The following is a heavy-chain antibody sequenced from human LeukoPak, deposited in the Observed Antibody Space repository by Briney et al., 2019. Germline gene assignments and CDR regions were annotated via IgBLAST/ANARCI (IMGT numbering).Heavy chain of an antibody. Sequence: PSETLSLTCTVSGGSISSSSYYWGWIRQPPGKGLEWIGGIYYSGSTYYNPSLKSRVTISVDTSKNQFSLKLSSVTAADTAVYYCARLQGWPPYYYYMDVWGKGTTVTVSS. CDR1: GGSISSSSYY. CDR2: IYYSGST. V-gene: IGHV4-39*01. CDR3: ARLQGWPPYYYYMDV. D-gene: IGHD2-15*01. J-gene: IGHJ6*03.